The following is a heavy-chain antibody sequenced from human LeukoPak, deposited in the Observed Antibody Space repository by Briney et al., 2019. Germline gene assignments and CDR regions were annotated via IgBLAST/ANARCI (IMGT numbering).Heavy chain of an antibody. Sequence: SETLSLTCTVSGGSLSSYYWSWIRQPPGKGLEWIGYIYYSGSTNYNPSLKRRVTRSVDTSKNQFSLKLSSVTAAETAVYYCARLPHDYSSGWYWFDPWGQGTLVTVSS. V-gene: IGHV4-59*01. CDR3: ARLPHDYSSGWYWFDP. CDR1: GGSLSSYY. CDR2: IYYSGST. J-gene: IGHJ5*02. D-gene: IGHD6-19*01.